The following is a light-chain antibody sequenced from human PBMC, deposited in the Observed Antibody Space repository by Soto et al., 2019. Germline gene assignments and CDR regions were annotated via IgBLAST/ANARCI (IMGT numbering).Light chain of an antibody. CDR3: NSYADSNTYV. CDR1: SSDVGAYNY. CDR2: DVS. Sequence: QSALTQPRSVSGSPGQSVTISCTGTSSDVGAYNYVSWYQHHPGKAPKLIIYDVSQRPSGVPDRFSGSKSGNTASLTVSGLQAEDEADYYCNSYADSNTYVFGTGTKVTVL. J-gene: IGLJ1*01. V-gene: IGLV2-11*01.